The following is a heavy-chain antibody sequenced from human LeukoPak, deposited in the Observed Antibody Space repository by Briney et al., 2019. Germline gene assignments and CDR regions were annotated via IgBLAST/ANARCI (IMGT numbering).Heavy chain of an antibody. Sequence: PSETLSLTCVVSGGSVRGYYWGWIRQPPGRGLEWIGYVYYSGSNNYHPSFKSRITISVDTSRNQFSLQLSSVTAADTAVYYCARIHRYCSGGACYVLDNWGQGTLVAVSS. CDR1: GGSVRGYY. J-gene: IGHJ4*02. CDR3: ARIHRYCSGGACYVLDN. V-gene: IGHV4-59*02. CDR2: VYYSGSN. D-gene: IGHD2-15*01.